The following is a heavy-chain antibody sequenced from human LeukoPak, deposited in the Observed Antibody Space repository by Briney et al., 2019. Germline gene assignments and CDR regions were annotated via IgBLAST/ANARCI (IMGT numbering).Heavy chain of an antibody. CDR2: LSPNNGGT. CDR1: GYNFLDND. Sequence: ASVKVSCKTSGYNFLDNDMQWVRQAPGQGLAWMGWLSPNNGGTNYAQKFQDRVTMTRDTSISTVYMELSSLTSDDTAVYYCARGYIGYFDYWGQGTLVTVSS. D-gene: IGHD5-24*01. CDR3: ARGYIGYFDY. J-gene: IGHJ4*02. V-gene: IGHV1-2*02.